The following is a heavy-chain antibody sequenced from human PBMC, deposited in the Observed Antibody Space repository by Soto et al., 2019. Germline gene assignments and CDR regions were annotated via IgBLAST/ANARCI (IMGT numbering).Heavy chain of an antibody. J-gene: IGHJ4*02. CDR3: ARSQTTVPSYDY. Sequence: QLQLQESGSGLVKPSQTLSLTCAVSGGSISSGGYSWSWIRQPPGKGLEWLGYIYHSGSTYYHPSLKSRVTISVDRSKHQFSLKLSSVTAADTAVYYCARSQTTVPSYDYWGQGTLVTVSS. CDR1: GGSISSGGYS. CDR2: IYHSGST. V-gene: IGHV4-30-2*01. D-gene: IGHD4-17*01.